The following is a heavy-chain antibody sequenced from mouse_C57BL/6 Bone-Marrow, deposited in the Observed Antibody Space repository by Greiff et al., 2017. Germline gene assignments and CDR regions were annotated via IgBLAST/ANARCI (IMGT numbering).Heavy chain of an antibody. CDR3: TVYYYGSSSFAY. CDR2: IRLKSDNYAT. V-gene: IGHV6-3*01. J-gene: IGHJ3*01. CDR1: GFTFSNYW. Sequence: DVQLVESGGGLVQPGGSMKLSCVASGFTFSNYWMNWVRQSPEKGLEWVAQIRLKSDNYATHYAESVKGRFTISRDDSKSSVYLQMNNLRAEDTGIYYCTVYYYGSSSFAYWGQGTLVTVSA. D-gene: IGHD1-1*01.